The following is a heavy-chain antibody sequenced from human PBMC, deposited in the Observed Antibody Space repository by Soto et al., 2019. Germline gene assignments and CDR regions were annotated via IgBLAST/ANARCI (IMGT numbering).Heavy chain of an antibody. V-gene: IGHV1-46*01. Sequence: ASVKVSCKASGYTFTSYYMHWVRQAPGQGLEWMGIINPSGGSTSYAQKLQGRVTMTRDTSTSTVYMELSSQRSEDTAVHYCARDRDSSVYYYGVGRYYDYGMDVWGQGTTVTVSS. J-gene: IGHJ6*02. CDR3: ARDRDSSVYYYGVGRYYDYGMDV. CDR1: GYTFTSYY. CDR2: INPSGGST. D-gene: IGHD3-22*01.